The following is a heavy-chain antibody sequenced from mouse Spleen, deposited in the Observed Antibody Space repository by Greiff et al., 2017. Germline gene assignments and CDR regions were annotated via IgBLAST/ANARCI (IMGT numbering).Heavy chain of an antibody. J-gene: IGHJ2*01. CDR1: GFTFSDYG. V-gene: IGHV5-17*01. Sequence: EVQLQESGGGLVKPGGSLKLSCAASGFTFSDYGMHWVRQAPEKGLEWVAYISSGSSTIYYADTVKGRFTISRDNAKNTLFLQMTSLRSEDTAMYYCARGNWEYFDYWGQGTTLTVSS. CDR3: ARGNWEYFDY. CDR2: ISSGSSTI. D-gene: IGHD4-1*01.